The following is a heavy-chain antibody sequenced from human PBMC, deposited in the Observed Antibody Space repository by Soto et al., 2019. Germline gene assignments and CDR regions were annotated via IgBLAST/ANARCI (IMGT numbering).Heavy chain of an antibody. Sequence: SETLSLTCTVSGGSISTSSYYWGWIRQPPGKGLEWIGNIFYTGSTYYNPSLKSRLTIFMDKSKNQFSLRLSSVTAADTAAYYCAKVYSNYRGEENYYYYGMDVWGQGTTVTVSS. CDR2: IFYTGST. CDR3: AKVYSNYRGEENYYYYGMDV. CDR1: GGSISTSSYY. V-gene: IGHV4-39*01. J-gene: IGHJ6*02. D-gene: IGHD4-4*01.